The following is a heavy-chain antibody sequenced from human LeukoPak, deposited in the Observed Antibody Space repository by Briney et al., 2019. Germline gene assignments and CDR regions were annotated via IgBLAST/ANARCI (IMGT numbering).Heavy chain of an antibody. CDR3: AREFREVVPSLGIEPYAEYFQH. V-gene: IGHV3-30*04. J-gene: IGHJ1*01. CDR2: ISYDGSNK. CDR1: GFTFSSYA. D-gene: IGHD2-2*01. Sequence: GGSLRLSCAASGFTFSSYAMHWVRQAPGKGLEGVAVISYDGSNKYYADSVKGRFTISRDNSKNTLYLQMNSLRVEDTAVYYCAREFREVVPSLGIEPYAEYFQHWGQGTLVTVSS.